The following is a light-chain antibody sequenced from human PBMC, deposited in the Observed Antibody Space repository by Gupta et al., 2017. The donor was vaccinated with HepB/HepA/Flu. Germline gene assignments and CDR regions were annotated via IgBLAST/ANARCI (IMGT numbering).Light chain of an antibody. CDR1: QSVSSSY. CDR3: QQYGSSPRT. CDR2: GAS. V-gene: IGKV3-20*01. J-gene: IGKJ2*01. Sequence: EIVFTQSPGPLSLSPGARATLSCRASQSVSSSYLAWYQQKPGQAPRLLIYGASSRATGIPDRFSGSGSGTDFTLTISRLEPEDFAVYYCQQYGSSPRTFGQGTKLEIK.